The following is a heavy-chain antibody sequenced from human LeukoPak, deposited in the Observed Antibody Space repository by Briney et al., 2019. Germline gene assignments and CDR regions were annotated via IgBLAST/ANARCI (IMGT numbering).Heavy chain of an antibody. CDR3: ARRSGYSSSWHWFDP. D-gene: IGHD6-13*01. Sequence: GESLKISCKTSGYSFTNYWIGWVRQMPGKGLEWMGIIYPGDSDTRYSPSFQGQVTISADKFISTAYLQWSSLKASDTAMYYCARRSGYSSSWHWFDPWGQGTLVTVSS. J-gene: IGHJ5*02. CDR2: IYPGDSDT. CDR1: GYSFTNYW. V-gene: IGHV5-51*01.